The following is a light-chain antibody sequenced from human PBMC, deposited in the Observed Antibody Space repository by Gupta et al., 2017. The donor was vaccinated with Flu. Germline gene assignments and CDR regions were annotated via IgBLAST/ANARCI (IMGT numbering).Light chain of an antibody. J-gene: IGLJ1*01. Sequence: PISCTGSSSNIGADYNVYWYQQLPGTAPKLLIYGNSNRPSGVPDRFSGSKSGTSASLAITGLQAEDEADYYCQSYDSSLSGYVFGTGTKVTVL. CDR1: SSNIGADYN. V-gene: IGLV1-40*01. CDR3: QSYDSSLSGYV. CDR2: GNS.